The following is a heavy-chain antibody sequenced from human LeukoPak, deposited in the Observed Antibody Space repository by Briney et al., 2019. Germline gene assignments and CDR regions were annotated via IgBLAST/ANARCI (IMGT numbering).Heavy chain of an antibody. CDR2: ISSSGSTI. V-gene: IGHV3-48*03. J-gene: IGHJ6*04. Sequence: GGSLRLSCAASGFTFSSYEMNWVRQAPGKGLEWVSYISSSGSTIYYADSVKGRFTISRDNANNSLYLQMNSLRAEDTAVYYCAELGIAMIGGVWGKGTTVTISS. CDR1: GFTFSSYE. D-gene: IGHD3-10*02. CDR3: AELGIAMIGGV.